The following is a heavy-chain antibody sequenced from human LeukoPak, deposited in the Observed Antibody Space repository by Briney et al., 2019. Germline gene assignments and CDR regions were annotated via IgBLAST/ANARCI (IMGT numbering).Heavy chain of an antibody. CDR2: ISAYNGNT. V-gene: IGHV1-18*01. CDR3: ARDGGSSSWSNFDY. CDR1: GYTFTNFG. Sequence: GASVKVSCKASGYTFTNFGISWVRQAPGQGLEWMGWISAYNGNTNYAQRLQGRVTMTTDTSTSTAYMELSSLTSEDTAVYYCARDGGSSSWSNFDYWGQGTPVTVSS. D-gene: IGHD6-13*01. J-gene: IGHJ4*02.